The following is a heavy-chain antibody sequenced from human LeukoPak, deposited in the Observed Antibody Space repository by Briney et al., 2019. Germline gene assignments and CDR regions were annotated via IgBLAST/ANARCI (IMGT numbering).Heavy chain of an antibody. J-gene: IGHJ6*02. Sequence: SSETLSLTCTVSGGSISSYYWSWIRQPPGKGLEWIGYIYYSGSTNYNPSLKSRVTISVDTSKNQFSLKLSSVTAADTAVYYCARLNCSGGSCHGYGMDVWGQGTTVTVSS. V-gene: IGHV4-59*01. CDR2: IYYSGST. D-gene: IGHD2-15*01. CDR1: GGSISSYY. CDR3: ARLNCSGGSCHGYGMDV.